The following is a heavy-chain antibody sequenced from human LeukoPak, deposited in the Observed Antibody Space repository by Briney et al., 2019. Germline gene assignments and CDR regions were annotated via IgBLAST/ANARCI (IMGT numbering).Heavy chain of an antibody. V-gene: IGHV4-39*01. CDR1: GGSISSSSYY. CDR3: ARYGYPGIAVANY. Sequence: PSETLSLTCTVSGGSISSSSYYWGWIRQPPGKGLEWIGSIYYSGSTYYNPSLKSRVTISVDTSKNQFSLKLSSVTAADTAVYYCARYGYPGIAVANYWGQGTLVTVSS. J-gene: IGHJ4*02. D-gene: IGHD6-19*01. CDR2: IYYSGST.